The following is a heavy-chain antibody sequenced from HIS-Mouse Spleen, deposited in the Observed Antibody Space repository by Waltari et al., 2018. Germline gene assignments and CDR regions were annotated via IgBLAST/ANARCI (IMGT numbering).Heavy chain of an antibody. V-gene: IGHV1-8*01. D-gene: IGHD3-3*01. CDR1: GYTFTSSA. CDR3: ARVYYDFWSGYYY. J-gene: IGHJ4*02. Sequence: QVQLVQSGAEVKKPGASVKVSCKASGYTFTSSAINWVRQATGPGLEWLGWMNPNSGNTGYAQKFQGRVTMTRNTSISTAYMELSSLRSEDTAVYYCARVYYDFWSGYYYWGQGTLVTVSS. CDR2: MNPNSGNT.